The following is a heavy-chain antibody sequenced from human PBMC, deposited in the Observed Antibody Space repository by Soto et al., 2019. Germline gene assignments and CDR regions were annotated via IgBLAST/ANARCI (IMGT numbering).Heavy chain of an antibody. CDR3: ASGCGTTGTTISLDYYGMDV. Sequence: QVQLVQSGAEVKKPGSSVKVSCKASGGTFSSYTISWVRQAPGQGLEWMGRIIPILGIANYAQKFQGRVTITADKSTSTXYXXLSSLRSEDTAVYYCASGCGTTGTTISLDYYGMDVWGQGTTVTVSS. CDR1: GGTFSSYT. V-gene: IGHV1-69*02. J-gene: IGHJ6*02. CDR2: IIPILGIA. D-gene: IGHD1-1*01.